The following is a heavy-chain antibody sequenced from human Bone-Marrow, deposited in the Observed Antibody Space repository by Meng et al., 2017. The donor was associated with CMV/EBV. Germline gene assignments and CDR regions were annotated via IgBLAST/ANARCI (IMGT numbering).Heavy chain of an antibody. CDR3: ARDTRRPAYYVDD. CDR2: LNWNGGST. V-gene: IGHV3-20*04. Sequence: ETLSLTCAASGFTFDDYGMTWVRQVPGEGLEWVAGLNWNGGSTDYADSVKGRFTISRDNARNSLYLQMNSLRVEDTALYYCARDTRRPAYYVDDWGPGTLVTVSS. CDR1: GFTFDDYG. J-gene: IGHJ4*02.